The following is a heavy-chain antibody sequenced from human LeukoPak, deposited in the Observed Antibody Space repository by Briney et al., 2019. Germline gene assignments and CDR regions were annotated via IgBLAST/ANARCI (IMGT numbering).Heavy chain of an antibody. Sequence: PSETLSLTCAVYGGSFSGYYWSWIRQPPGKGLEWIGEINHSGSTNYNPSLKNRVTISVDTSKNQFSLKLSSVTAADTAVYYCARDQYYYDSSGYLTFDYWGQGTLVTVSS. CDR2: INHSGST. J-gene: IGHJ4*02. CDR1: GGSFSGYY. D-gene: IGHD3-22*01. V-gene: IGHV4-34*01. CDR3: ARDQYYYDSSGYLTFDY.